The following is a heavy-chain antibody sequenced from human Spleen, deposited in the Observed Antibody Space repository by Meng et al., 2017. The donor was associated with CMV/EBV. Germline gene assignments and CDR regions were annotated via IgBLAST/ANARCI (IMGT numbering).Heavy chain of an antibody. D-gene: IGHD3-22*01. CDR1: GFTFSTYS. J-gene: IGHJ4*02. V-gene: IGHV3-21*01. CDR2: ISSRSNYI. Sequence: LSLTCAASGFTFSTYSMNWVRQAPGKGLEWVSSISSRSNYIYYADSVKGRFTISRDNAKNSLYLQMNSLRAEDTAVYYCARDFDSSGSYEVDYWGQGTLVTVSS. CDR3: ARDFDSSGSYEVDY.